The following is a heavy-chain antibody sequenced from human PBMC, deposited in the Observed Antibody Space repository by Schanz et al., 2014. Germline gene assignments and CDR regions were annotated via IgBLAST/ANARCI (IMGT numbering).Heavy chain of an antibody. J-gene: IGHJ3*02. CDR3: ARGLHGGTIFATESHSFEI. CDR1: CGTPSSYA. Sequence: KKPGSPVKVSCTASCGTPSSYATNCVRQSPGQGLEWMGGIIPIFGATKSAQKFQGRVTITADEYTGIVYMNLSGLKSQDTAVYYCARGLHGGTIFATESHSFEIWGQGRMLIVSS. D-gene: IGHD3-3*01. V-gene: IGHV1-69*01. CDR2: IIPIFGAT.